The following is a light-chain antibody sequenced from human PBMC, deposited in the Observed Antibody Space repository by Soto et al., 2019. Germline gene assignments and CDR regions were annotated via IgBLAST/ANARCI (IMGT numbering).Light chain of an antibody. J-gene: IGLJ1*01. V-gene: IGLV2-14*01. CDR2: DVS. CDR3: SSYTSCSTPSYV. CDR1: SSDVGGYNY. Sequence: QSVLTQPASVSGSPGQSITISCTGTSSDVGGYNYVSWYQQHPGKAPKLMIYDVSNRPSGVSNRFSGSKSGNTASLTISGLQAEDEADYYCSSYTSCSTPSYVFGTGSKVNVL.